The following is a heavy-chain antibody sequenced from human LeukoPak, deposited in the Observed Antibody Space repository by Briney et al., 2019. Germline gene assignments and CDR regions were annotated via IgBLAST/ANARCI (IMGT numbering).Heavy chain of an antibody. D-gene: IGHD3-10*02. CDR1: GFTVRSYW. Sequence: QPGGSLTLSCAASGFTVRSYWMSWVRQAPGQGLECVAKIKEDGRAKYNAAPVKGRFTFSRNNAKNSLYLQMNSLRAEDTAVYYCAELGITMIGGVWGKGTTVTISS. V-gene: IGHV3-7*01. J-gene: IGHJ6*04. CDR3: AELGITMIGGV. CDR2: IKEDGRAK.